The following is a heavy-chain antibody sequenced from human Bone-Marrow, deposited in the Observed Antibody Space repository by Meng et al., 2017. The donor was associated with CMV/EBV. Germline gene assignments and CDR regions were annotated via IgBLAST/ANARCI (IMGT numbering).Heavy chain of an antibody. J-gene: IGHJ4*02. Sequence: CKVSGYRFTSYWLSWVRQMPGKGLEWMGRIDPSDSYTNYSPSFQGHVTISADKSISTAYLQWSSLKASDTAMYYCARDCGGDCYPDYWGQGTLVTVSS. CDR2: IDPSDSYT. CDR1: GYRFTSYW. D-gene: IGHD2-21*02. CDR3: ARDCGGDCYPDY. V-gene: IGHV5-10-1*01.